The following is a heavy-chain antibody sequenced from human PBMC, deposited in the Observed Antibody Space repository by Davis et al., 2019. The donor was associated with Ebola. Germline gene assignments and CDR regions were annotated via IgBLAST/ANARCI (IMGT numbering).Heavy chain of an antibody. CDR1: GFIFSDYA. CDR2: ISNNGGTT. Sequence: PGGSLRLSCSASGFIFSDYAIHWVRQAPGKGLEYVSAISNNGGTTYYADSVKGRFTISRDNSKNTLYLHMSSLTTEDTAVYYCVKGFYERGDWFDPWGQGTLVAVPS. D-gene: IGHD5/OR15-5a*01. V-gene: IGHV3-64D*06. J-gene: IGHJ5*02. CDR3: VKGFYERGDWFDP.